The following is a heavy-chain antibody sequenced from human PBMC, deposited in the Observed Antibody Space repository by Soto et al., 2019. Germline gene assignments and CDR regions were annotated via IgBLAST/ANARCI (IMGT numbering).Heavy chain of an antibody. CDR3: AKDLEQLVPSAYYYYGMDV. V-gene: IGHV3-30*18. CDR2: ISYDGSNK. J-gene: IGHJ6*02. Sequence: GGSLRLSCAASGFTFSSYGMHWVRQAPGKGLEWVAVISYDGSNKYYADSVKGRFTISRDNSKNTLYLQMNSLRAEDTAVYYCAKDLEQLVPSAYYYYGMDVWGQGTTVTVSS. CDR1: GFTFSSYG. D-gene: IGHD6-6*01.